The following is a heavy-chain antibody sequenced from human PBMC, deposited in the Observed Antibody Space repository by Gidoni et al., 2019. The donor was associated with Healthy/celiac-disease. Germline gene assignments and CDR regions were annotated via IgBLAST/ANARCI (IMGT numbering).Heavy chain of an antibody. CDR2: ISYSGST. D-gene: IGHD6-13*01. Sequence: QVQLQESGPGLVKPSETLSLTCTVSGGSISSYYWSWIRQPPGKGLEWIGYISYSGSTNYNPSLKSRVTISVDTSKNQFSLKLSSVTAADTAVYYCASFSLVHFDYWGQGTLVTVSS. J-gene: IGHJ4*02. CDR3: ASFSLVHFDY. CDR1: GGSISSYY. V-gene: IGHV4-59*01.